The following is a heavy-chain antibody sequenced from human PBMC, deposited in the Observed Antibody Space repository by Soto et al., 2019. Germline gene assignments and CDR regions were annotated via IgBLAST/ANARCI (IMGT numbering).Heavy chain of an antibody. J-gene: IGHJ4*02. CDR1: GFTFGTYA. CDR2: MSGGGGTT. V-gene: IGHV3-23*01. Sequence: EVQLLESGGGLVQPGGSLRLSCAASGFTFGTYAMTWVRQTPGKGLEWVSVMSGGGGTTYYADSVRGRFTISRDNSKNNLYLQMNSLRAEDTAVYYCAKEALGAAAEGRSPHFDSWGQGTLVTVSS. CDR3: AKEALGAAAEGRSPHFDS. D-gene: IGHD6-25*01.